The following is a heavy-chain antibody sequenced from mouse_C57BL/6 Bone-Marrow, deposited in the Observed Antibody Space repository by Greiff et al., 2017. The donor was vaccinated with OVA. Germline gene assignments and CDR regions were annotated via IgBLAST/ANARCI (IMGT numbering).Heavy chain of an antibody. CDR2: INPSTGGT. CDR1: GYSFTGYY. CDR3: ARGGTGPFAY. D-gene: IGHD4-1*01. J-gene: IGHJ3*01. Sequence: EVQLQQSGPELVKPGASVKISCKASGYSFTGYYMNWVKQSPEKSLEWIGEINPSTGGTTYNQKFKAKATLTVDKSSSTDYMQLKRLTSEDAAVYYGARGGTGPFAYWGQGTLVTVSA. V-gene: IGHV1-42*01.